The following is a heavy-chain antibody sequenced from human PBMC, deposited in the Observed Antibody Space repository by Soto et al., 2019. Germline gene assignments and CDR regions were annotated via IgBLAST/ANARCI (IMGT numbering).Heavy chain of an antibody. CDR3: ARDVGSYVMDV. D-gene: IGHD2-15*01. V-gene: IGHV4-61*01. CDR2: IYYSGST. Sequence: SETLSLTCTVSGGSVSSGSYSWSWIRQPPGKGLEWIGYIYYSGSTNYNPSLKSRVTILVGTSKNQFSLKLSSVTAADTAVYYCARDVGSYVMDVWGQGTTVTVSS. CDR1: GGSVSSGSYS. J-gene: IGHJ6*02.